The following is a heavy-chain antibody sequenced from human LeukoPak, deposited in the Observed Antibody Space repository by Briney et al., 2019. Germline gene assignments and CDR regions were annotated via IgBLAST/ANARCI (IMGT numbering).Heavy chain of an antibody. CDR3: ARRSSGYDLDY. D-gene: IGHD5-12*01. CDR1: GYTFTSYY. J-gene: IGHJ4*02. Sequence: ASVKVSCKASGYTFTSYYMHWVRQAPGQGLEWMGIINRSGGSTSYAQKFQGRVTMTRDTSTSTVYMELSSLRSEDTAVYYCARRSSGYDLDYWGQGTLVTVSS. V-gene: IGHV1-46*01. CDR2: INRSGGST.